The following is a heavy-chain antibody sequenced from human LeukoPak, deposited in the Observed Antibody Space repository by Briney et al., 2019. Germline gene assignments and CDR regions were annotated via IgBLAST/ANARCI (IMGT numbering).Heavy chain of an antibody. V-gene: IGHV3-30-3*01. CDR3: ARGLDY. Sequence: GGSLRLSCAASGFTFSSYGMHWVRQAPGKGLEWVAVISYDGSNKYYADSVKGRFTTSRDNSKNTLYLQMNSLRAEDTAVYYCARGLDYWGQGTLVTVSS. CDR1: GFTFSSYG. CDR2: ISYDGSNK. J-gene: IGHJ4*02.